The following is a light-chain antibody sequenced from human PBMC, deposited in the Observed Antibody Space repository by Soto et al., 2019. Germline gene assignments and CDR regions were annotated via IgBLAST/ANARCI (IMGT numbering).Light chain of an antibody. CDR2: EVS. CDR1: SSDVGSYNL. CDR3: SSHTSGSTRV. Sequence: QSALTQPASVSGSPGQSITISCTGTSSDVGSYNLVSWYQQHPGKAPKLMIYEVSKRPSGVSNRFSGSKSGNTASLTISGLQPEDEADYYCSSHTSGSTRVFGSGTKLTVL. J-gene: IGLJ1*01. V-gene: IGLV2-14*02.